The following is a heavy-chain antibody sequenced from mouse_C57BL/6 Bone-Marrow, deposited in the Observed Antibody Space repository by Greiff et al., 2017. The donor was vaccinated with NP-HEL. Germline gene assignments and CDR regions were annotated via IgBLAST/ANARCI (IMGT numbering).Heavy chain of an antibody. CDR2: INPSSGYT. CDR3: ARHYVCFAY. V-gene: IGHV1-4*01. CDR1: GYTFTSYT. Sequence: QVQLKESGAELARPGASVTMSCKASGYTFTSYTMHWVQQRPGQGLEWIGYINPSSGYTKYNQKFKDKATLTADKSSSTAYMQLSSLTSEDSAVYYWARHYVCFAYWGQGTLVTVSA. J-gene: IGHJ3*01. D-gene: IGHD1-1*01.